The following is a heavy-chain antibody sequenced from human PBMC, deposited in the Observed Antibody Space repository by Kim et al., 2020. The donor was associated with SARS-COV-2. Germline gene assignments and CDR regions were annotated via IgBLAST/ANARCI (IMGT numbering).Heavy chain of an antibody. Sequence: SVKVSCKASGGTFSSYTISWVRQAPGQGLEWMGRIIPILGIANYAQKFQGRVTITADKSTSTAYMELSSLRSEDTAVYYCASTYSSSWYRPILTNDAFDIWGQGTMVTVSS. J-gene: IGHJ3*02. CDR2: IIPILGIA. CDR1: GGTFSSYT. CDR3: ASTYSSSWYRPILTNDAFDI. V-gene: IGHV1-69*02. D-gene: IGHD6-13*01.